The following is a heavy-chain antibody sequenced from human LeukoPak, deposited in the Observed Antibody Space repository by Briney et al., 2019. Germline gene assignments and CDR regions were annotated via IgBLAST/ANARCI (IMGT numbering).Heavy chain of an antibody. Sequence: GASVKVSCKASGYTFTGYYMHWVRQAPGQGLEWMGWINPNSGGTNYAQKFQGRVTMTRDTSISTAYMELSRLRSDDTAVYYCAREERWFGEFLFYYYGMDVWGQGTTVTVSS. CDR3: AREERWFGEFLFYYYGMDV. CDR1: GYTFTGYY. D-gene: IGHD3-10*01. CDR2: INPNSGGT. V-gene: IGHV1-2*02. J-gene: IGHJ6*02.